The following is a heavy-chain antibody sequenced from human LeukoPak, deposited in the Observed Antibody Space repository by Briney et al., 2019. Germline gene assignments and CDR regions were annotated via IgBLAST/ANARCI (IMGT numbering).Heavy chain of an antibody. CDR1: GFTFSSYA. Sequence: PGGSLRLSCAASGFTFSSYAMSWVRQAPGKGLEWVSAISGSGGSTYYADSVKGRFTISRDSSKNTLYLQMNSLRAEDTAVYYCAKLRRYDSSGYFDYWGQGTLVTVSS. CDR2: ISGSGGST. CDR3: AKLRRYDSSGYFDY. D-gene: IGHD3-22*01. J-gene: IGHJ4*02. V-gene: IGHV3-23*01.